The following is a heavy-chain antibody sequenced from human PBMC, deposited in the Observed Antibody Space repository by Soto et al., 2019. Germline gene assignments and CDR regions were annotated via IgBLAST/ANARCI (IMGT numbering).Heavy chain of an antibody. CDR1: GGSISSGGYY. CDR3: ARSVFP. Sequence: QVQLQESGPGLVKPSQTLSLTCTVSGGSISSGGYYWSWILQHPGKGLEWIGYIYYSGSTYSKPSLKRRVTRSVDTSKNQFSLKLSSVTAADTVVYYCARSVFPWGRGTLVTVSS. V-gene: IGHV4-31*03. J-gene: IGHJ5*02. CDR2: IYYSGST.